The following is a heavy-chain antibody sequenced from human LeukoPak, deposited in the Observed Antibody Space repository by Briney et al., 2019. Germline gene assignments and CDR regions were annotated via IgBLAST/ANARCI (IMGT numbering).Heavy chain of an antibody. CDR1: GFTFSSYW. Sequence: GGSLRLSCVASGFTFSSYWMSWVRQAPGKGLEWVAVISYDGSNKYYADSVKGRFTISRDNSKNTLYLQMNSLRAEDTAVYYCAKDERNWNYNLASQTYDWGQGTLVTVSS. CDR2: ISYDGSNK. D-gene: IGHD1-7*01. V-gene: IGHV3-30*18. J-gene: IGHJ4*02. CDR3: AKDERNWNYNLASQTYD.